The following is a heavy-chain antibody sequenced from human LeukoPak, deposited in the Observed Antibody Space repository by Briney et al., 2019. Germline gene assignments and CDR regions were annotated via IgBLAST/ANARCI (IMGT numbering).Heavy chain of an antibody. CDR1: GYTFTSYD. CDR2: MNPNSGNT. CDR3: ARGLRIPNWNYVPYYFDY. D-gene: IGHD1-7*01. J-gene: IGHJ4*02. V-gene: IGHV1-8*01. Sequence: ASVKVSCKASGYTFTSYDINWVRQATGQGLEWMGWMNPNSGNTGYAQKFQGRVTMTRNTSISTAYMELSSLRSEDTAVYYCARGLRIPNWNYVPYYFDYWGQGTLVTVSS.